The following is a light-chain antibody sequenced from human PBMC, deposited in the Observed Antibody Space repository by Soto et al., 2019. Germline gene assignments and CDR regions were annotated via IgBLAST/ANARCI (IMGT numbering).Light chain of an antibody. CDR1: QSVRSY. Sequence: EIVLTQSPATLSLSPGERATLSCRASQSVRSYLAWYQQKPGQAPRLLIYDASNRATGIPARFSGSGSGTDVTLTTSSREPEDVSVYYCQQRSNLPPYTFGQGTKLEIK. J-gene: IGKJ2*01. V-gene: IGKV3-11*01. CDR2: DAS. CDR3: QQRSNLPPYT.